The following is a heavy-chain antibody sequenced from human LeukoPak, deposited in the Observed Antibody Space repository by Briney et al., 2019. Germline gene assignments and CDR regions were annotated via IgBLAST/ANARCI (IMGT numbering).Heavy chain of an antibody. V-gene: IGHV5-51*01. J-gene: IGHJ6*03. CDR3: ARISYGSGRNRNNYYMDV. D-gene: IGHD3-10*01. Sequence: GESLKISCKGSGYRFTSYWIGWVRQMPGKGLEWMGIIYPGDSDTRYSPSFQGQVTISADKSISTAYLQWSSLKASDTAMYYCARISYGSGRNRNNYYMDVWGKGTTVTISS. CDR2: IYPGDSDT. CDR1: GYRFTSYW.